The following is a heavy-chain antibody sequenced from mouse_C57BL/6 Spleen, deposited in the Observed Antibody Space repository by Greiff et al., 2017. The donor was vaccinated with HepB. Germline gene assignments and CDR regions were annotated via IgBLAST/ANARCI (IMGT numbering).Heavy chain of an antibody. Sequence: DVMLVESGGGLVQPGGSLSLSCAASGFTFTDYYMSWVRQRPGKALEWLGCIRNKTNGYTTEYSASVKGRFTSSRDNSQSILYLQMHAQRAEDSDTYYCASYKDYGLAYWGQGTLVTVFA. D-gene: IGHD2-4*01. CDR3: ASYKDYGLAY. CDR1: GFTFTDYY. CDR2: IRNKTNGYTT. V-gene: IGHV7-3*01. J-gene: IGHJ3*01.